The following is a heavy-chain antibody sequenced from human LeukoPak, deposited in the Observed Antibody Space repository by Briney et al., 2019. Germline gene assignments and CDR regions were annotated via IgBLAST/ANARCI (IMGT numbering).Heavy chain of an antibody. Sequence: GGSLRLSCAASGFTFSRSWMHWVRQAPGKGLVWVSRINDDGSTTSYADSVKGRFTISRDNSKNTLYLQMNSLRAEDTAVYYCAKDYYYGSGSLDYWGQGTLVTVSS. CDR3: AKDYYYGSGSLDY. V-gene: IGHV3-74*01. D-gene: IGHD3-10*01. CDR2: INDDGSTT. J-gene: IGHJ4*02. CDR1: GFTFSRSW.